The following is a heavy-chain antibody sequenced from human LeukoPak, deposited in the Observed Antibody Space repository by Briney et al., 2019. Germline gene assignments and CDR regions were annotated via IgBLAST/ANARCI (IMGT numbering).Heavy chain of an antibody. CDR3: AREESEVGAKGTYYYYYMDV. D-gene: IGHD1-26*01. J-gene: IGHJ6*03. CDR1: GYTFTGYY. V-gene: IGHV1-46*01. CDR2: INPSGGST. Sequence: ASVKVSCKASGYTFTGYYMHWVRQAPGQGLEWMGWINPSGGSTSYAQKFQGRVTMTRDMSTSTVYMELSSLRSEDTAVYYCAREESEVGAKGTYYYYYMDVWGKGTTVTVSS.